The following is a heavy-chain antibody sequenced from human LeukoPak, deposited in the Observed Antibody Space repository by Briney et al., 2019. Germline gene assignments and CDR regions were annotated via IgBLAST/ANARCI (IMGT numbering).Heavy chain of an antibody. J-gene: IGHJ6*03. Sequence: SETLSLTCAVYGGSFSGYYWSWIRQPPGKGLEWIGEINHSGSTNYNPSLKSRVTISVDTSKNQFSLKLSSVTAADTAVYYCARDLIGSGYDYYYYYMDVWGKGTTVTVSS. D-gene: IGHD3-3*01. CDR2: INHSGST. CDR3: ARDLIGSGYDYYYYYMDV. V-gene: IGHV4-34*01. CDR1: GGSFSGYY.